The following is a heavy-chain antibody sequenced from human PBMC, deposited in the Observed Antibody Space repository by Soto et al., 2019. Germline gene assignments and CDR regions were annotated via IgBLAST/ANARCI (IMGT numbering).Heavy chain of an antibody. CDR3: ARVGHVVVVTAALDY. J-gene: IGHJ4*02. V-gene: IGHV1-46*01. D-gene: IGHD2-21*02. Sequence: QVQLVQSGAEVKKPGASVKVSCKASGDTFTDYYIHWVRQAPGQGLEWMGTVNPSGGHTTYAQNFLGRVTMTRDTSTNTLYMELTSLTSEDTAVYYCARVGHVVVVTAALDYWGQGTLVTVSS. CDR1: GDTFTDYY. CDR2: VNPSGGHT.